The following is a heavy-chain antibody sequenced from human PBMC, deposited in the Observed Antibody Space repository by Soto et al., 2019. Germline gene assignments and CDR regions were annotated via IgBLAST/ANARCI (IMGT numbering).Heavy chain of an antibody. CDR1: GYTFTSYG. CDR2: ISAYNGNT. V-gene: IGHV1-18*01. Sequence: QVQLVQSGAEVKKPGASVKVSCKASGYTFTSYGISWVRQAPGQGLEWMGWISAYNGNTNYAQKLQGRVTMTTDTSTSTAYMELRSLRSDDTAVYYCAREDGYCSSTCCYTGVINWFDPWGQGTLVTVSS. CDR3: AREDGYCSSTCCYTGVINWFDP. D-gene: IGHD2-2*02. J-gene: IGHJ5*02.